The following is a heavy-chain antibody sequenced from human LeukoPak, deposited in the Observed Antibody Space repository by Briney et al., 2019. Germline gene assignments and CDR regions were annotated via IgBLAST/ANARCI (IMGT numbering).Heavy chain of an antibody. D-gene: IGHD6-6*01. J-gene: IGHJ3*01. CDR2: INSDGSEG. CDR1: GFTFSGFW. Sequence: GGSLRLSCAVSGFTFSGFWMSRSRQAPGKGLEWVASINSDGSEGYYADVVKGRFTISRDNAKNSLYLQINSLRAEDTAVYYCARSSYSSSSSVWGQGTMVTVSS. CDR3: ARSSYSSSSSV. V-gene: IGHV3-7*03.